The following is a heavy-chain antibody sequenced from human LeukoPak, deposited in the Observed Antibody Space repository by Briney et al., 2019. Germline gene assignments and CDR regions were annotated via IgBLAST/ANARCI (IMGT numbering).Heavy chain of an antibody. CDR1: GFTFSSYA. CDR2: ISYDGSSK. Sequence: PGGSLRLSCAASGFTFSSYAMHWVRQAPGKGLEWVAVISYDGSSKYYADSVKGRFTISRDNSKNTLYLQMNSLRAEDTAVYYCARGSGWYRYGIDYWGQGTLVTVSS. D-gene: IGHD6-19*01. CDR3: ARGSGWYRYGIDY. V-gene: IGHV3-30*04. J-gene: IGHJ4*02.